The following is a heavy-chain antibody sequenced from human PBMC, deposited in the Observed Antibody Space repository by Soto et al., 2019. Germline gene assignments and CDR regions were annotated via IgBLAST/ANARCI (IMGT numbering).Heavy chain of an antibody. CDR3: VSSLAAAGTGFDY. J-gene: IGHJ4*02. CDR1: GGSISSGGYY. V-gene: IGHV4-31*03. Sequence: SETLSLTCTVSGGSISSGGYYWSWIRQHPGKGLEWIGYIYYSGSTYYNPSLKSRVTISVDTSKNQFSLKLSSVTAADTAVYYCVSSLAAAGTGFDYWGQGTLVTVSS. CDR2: IYYSGST. D-gene: IGHD6-13*01.